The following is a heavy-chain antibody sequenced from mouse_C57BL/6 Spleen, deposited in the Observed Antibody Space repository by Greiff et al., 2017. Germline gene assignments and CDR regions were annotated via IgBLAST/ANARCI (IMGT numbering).Heavy chain of an antibody. CDR2: IHPNSGST. CDR1: SYTFTSYW. D-gene: IGHD1-1*01. J-gene: IGHJ3*01. Sequence: QVQLQQPGAELVKPGASVKLSCKASSYTFTSYWMHWVKQRPGQGLEWIGMIHPNSGSTNYNEKFKSKATLTVDKSSSTAYMQLSSLTSEDSAVYYCARSDYYGSSFAYWGQGTLVTVSA. V-gene: IGHV1-64*01. CDR3: ARSDYYGSSFAY.